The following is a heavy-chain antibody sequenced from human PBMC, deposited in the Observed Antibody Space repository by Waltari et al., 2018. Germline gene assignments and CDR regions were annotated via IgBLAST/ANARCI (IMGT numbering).Heavy chain of an antibody. J-gene: IGHJ4*02. Sequence: EVLLVESGGGWVQPGGALRLSCVVSGFTLSTYNMNWVRQAPGKGLEWVSYISSGGGTIYYADSVKGRFTISRDNARNSLYLQMNNLRAEDTAVYYCATRGGISNWGLDYWGQGTLVTVSS. D-gene: IGHD7-27*01. CDR2: ISSGGGTI. CDR1: GFTLSTYN. CDR3: ATRGGISNWGLDY. V-gene: IGHV3-48*04.